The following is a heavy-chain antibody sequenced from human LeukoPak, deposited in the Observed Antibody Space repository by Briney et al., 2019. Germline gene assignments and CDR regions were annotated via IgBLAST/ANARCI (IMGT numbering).Heavy chain of an antibody. CDR3: APTGGRYCSSTSCLGDAFDI. Sequence: ASVKVSCKASGYTFTGYYMHWVRQAPGQGLEWMGWINPNSGGTNYAQKFQGRVTMTRDTSISTAYMELSRLRSDDTAVYYCAPTGGRYCSSTSCLGDAFDIWGQGTMVTVSS. J-gene: IGHJ3*02. V-gene: IGHV1-2*02. CDR1: GYTFTGYY. D-gene: IGHD2-2*01. CDR2: INPNSGGT.